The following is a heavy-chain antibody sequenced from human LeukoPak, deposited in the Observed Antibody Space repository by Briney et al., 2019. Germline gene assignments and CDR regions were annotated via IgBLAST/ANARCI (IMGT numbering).Heavy chain of an antibody. CDR3: ARDTKN. Sequence: GGSLRLSCAASGFTFNSYAMHWVRQAPGKGLEWVSIIYSGGSTYYADSVKGRFTISRDNSKNTLYLQMNSLRAEDTAVYYCARDTKNWGQGTLVTVSS. CDR1: GFTFNSYA. V-gene: IGHV3-53*01. D-gene: IGHD1-1*01. J-gene: IGHJ4*02. CDR2: IYSGGST.